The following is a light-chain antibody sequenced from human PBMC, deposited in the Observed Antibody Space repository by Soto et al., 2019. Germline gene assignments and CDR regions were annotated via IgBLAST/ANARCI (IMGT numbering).Light chain of an antibody. CDR2: TNN. CDR1: SSNLGTGYD. CDR3: QSYDSSLGAWV. J-gene: IGLJ3*02. Sequence: QSVLTQPPSVSGAPGQRVTISCTWSSSNLGTGYDVHWYQQLPGLAPKVLIYTNNNLPSGVPDRFSGSKSGTSASLAITGLQAEDEADYFCQSYDSSLGAWVFGGGTKLTVL. V-gene: IGLV1-40*01.